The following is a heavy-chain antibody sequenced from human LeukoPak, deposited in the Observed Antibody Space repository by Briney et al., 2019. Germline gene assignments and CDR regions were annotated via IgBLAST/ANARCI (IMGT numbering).Heavy chain of an antibody. CDR3: ARDDDYVWGSSGGLGY. D-gene: IGHD3-16*01. J-gene: IGHJ4*02. CDR2: INWNGGST. V-gene: IGHV3-20*04. CDR1: GFTFDDYG. Sequence: GGSLRLSCAASGFTFDDYGMSWVRQAPGKGLEWGSGINWNGGSTVYADSVKGGLTISRDNAKNSLYLQMNSLRAEDTAVYYCARDDDYVWGSSGGLGYWGQGTLVTVSS.